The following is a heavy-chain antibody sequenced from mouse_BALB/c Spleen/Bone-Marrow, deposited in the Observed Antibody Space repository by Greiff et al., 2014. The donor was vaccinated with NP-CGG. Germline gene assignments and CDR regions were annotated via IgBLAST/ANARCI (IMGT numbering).Heavy chain of an antibody. J-gene: IGHJ4*01. Sequence: VQLQQFGPELVKPGALVKISCKASGYTFTSYDINWVKQRPGQGLEWIGWIYPGDGSTKYNEKFKGKATLTADKSSSTAYMQLSSLTSENSAVYFCTRGGYGNYVGYGMDYWGQGTPVTVSS. D-gene: IGHD2-1*01. V-gene: IGHV1S56*01. CDR1: GYTFTSYD. CDR2: IYPGDGST. CDR3: TRGGYGNYVGYGMDY.